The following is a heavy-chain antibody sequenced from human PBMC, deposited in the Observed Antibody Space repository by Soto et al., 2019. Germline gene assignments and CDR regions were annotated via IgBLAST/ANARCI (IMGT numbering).Heavy chain of an antibody. Sequence: QVQLVESGGGVVQPGRSLRLSCAASGFTFSSYAMHWVRQAPGKGLEWVAVISYDGSNKYYADSVKGRFTISRDNSKNTVYLQMNSLRAEDTAVYYCARQCIAARLYFDYWGQGTLVTVSS. D-gene: IGHD6-6*01. CDR3: ARQCIAARLYFDY. CDR1: GFTFSSYA. CDR2: ISYDGSNK. V-gene: IGHV3-30-3*01. J-gene: IGHJ4*02.